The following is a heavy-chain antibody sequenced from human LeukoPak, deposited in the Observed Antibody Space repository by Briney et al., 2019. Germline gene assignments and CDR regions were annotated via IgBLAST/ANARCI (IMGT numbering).Heavy chain of an antibody. Sequence: SETLSLTCTVSGGSISSYYWSWIRQPPGKGLEWIGYIYYSGSTNCNPSLKSRVTISVDTSKNQFSLKLSPVTAADTAVYYCARGTLWSRYYYYGMDVWGQGTTVTVSS. CDR1: GGSISSYY. D-gene: IGHD3-10*01. CDR2: IYYSGST. CDR3: ARGTLWSRYYYYGMDV. V-gene: IGHV4-59*01. J-gene: IGHJ6*02.